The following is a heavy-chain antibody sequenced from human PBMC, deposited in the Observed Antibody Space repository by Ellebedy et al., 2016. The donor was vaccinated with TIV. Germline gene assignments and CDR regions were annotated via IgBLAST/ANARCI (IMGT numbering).Heavy chain of an antibody. J-gene: IGHJ4*02. V-gene: IGHV5-51*01. CDR1: GYSFTTYW. Sequence: GESLKISCKGSGYSFTTYWIGWVRQMPGKGLEWMGIIYPDDSDTRYSPSFEGQVTISADKSISTAYLQWSSLNASDTAMYYCARGRGSSWYSYFDYWGQGTLVTVSS. CDR3: ARGRGSSWYSYFDY. D-gene: IGHD6-13*01. CDR2: IYPDDSDT.